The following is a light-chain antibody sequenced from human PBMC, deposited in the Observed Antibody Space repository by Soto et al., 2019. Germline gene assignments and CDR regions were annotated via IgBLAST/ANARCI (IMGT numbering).Light chain of an antibody. J-gene: IGKJ4*01. CDR1: QDISNY. V-gene: IGKV1-33*01. CDR2: DAS. CDR3: QQYDNLPLT. Sequence: DIQMTQSPSSLSASVGDRVTITCQASQDISNYLNWYQQKPGKAPKLLIYDASNLETGVPSRFNGSGSGTDCPFTISSLQPEDIATYYCQQYDNLPLTFGGGTKVEIK.